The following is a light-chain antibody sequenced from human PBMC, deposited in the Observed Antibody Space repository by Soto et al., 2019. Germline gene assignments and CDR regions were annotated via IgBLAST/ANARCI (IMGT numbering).Light chain of an antibody. CDR3: QSYDSSTVV. V-gene: IGLV6-57*04. CDR1: SGSIASNY. Sequence: NFMLTQPHSVSESPGKTVTISCTRSSGSIASNYVQWYQQRPGSAPTTVTYEDNQRPSGVPDRFSGSIDSSSNSASLTISGLKTEDEDDYYCQSYDSSTVVFGGGTQLTVL. CDR2: EDN. J-gene: IGLJ2*01.